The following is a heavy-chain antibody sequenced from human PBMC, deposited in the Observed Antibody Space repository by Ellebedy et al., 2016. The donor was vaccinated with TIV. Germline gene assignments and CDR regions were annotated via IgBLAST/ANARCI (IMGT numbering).Heavy chain of an antibody. D-gene: IGHD6-13*01. CDR3: AREVWYPAS. CDR2: INTDGSST. Sequence: GESLKISCAASGFTFSNNYMSWVRHAPGKGLMWVSRINTDGSSTGYADSVKGRFTISRDNAKNTLYLQMNGLRAEDTAVYYCAREVWYPASWGQGTLVTVSS. V-gene: IGHV3-74*01. CDR1: GFTFSNNY. J-gene: IGHJ4*02.